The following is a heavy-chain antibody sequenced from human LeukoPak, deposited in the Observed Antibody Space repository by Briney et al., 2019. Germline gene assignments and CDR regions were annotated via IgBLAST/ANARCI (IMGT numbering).Heavy chain of an antibody. Sequence: SQTLSLTCAISGDSVSSNSATWNWIRQSPSRGLEWLGRTYYRSKWYNDYGVSVKSRITINPDTSKNQFSLQLKSVTPEDTAVYYCARAMRKAAAGTFYFDYWGQRTLVTVSP. J-gene: IGHJ4*02. CDR1: GDSVSSNSAT. V-gene: IGHV6-1*01. CDR3: ARAMRKAAAGTFYFDY. CDR2: TYYRSKWYN. D-gene: IGHD6-25*01.